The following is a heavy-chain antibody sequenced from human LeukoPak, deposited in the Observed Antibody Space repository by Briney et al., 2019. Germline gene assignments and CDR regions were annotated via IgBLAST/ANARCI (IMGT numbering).Heavy chain of an antibody. CDR2: IDTADKT. Sequence: AGGSLRLSCAASGFTVSTHYMNWVRQAPGKGLEWVSVIDTADKTYYADSVKGRFTISRDNSNNTVFLQLNSVRAEDTAVYYCAKSHITRYPLQYYFDLWGQGAQVIVSS. CDR3: AKSHITRYPLQYYFDL. CDR1: GFTVSTHY. D-gene: IGHD2-21*01. V-gene: IGHV3-53*01. J-gene: IGHJ4*02.